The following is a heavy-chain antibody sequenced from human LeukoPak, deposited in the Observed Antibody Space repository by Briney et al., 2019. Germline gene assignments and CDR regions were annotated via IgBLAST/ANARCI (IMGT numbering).Heavy chain of an antibody. J-gene: IGHJ4*02. Sequence: GGSLRLSCAASGFTFSSYGMNWVRQAPGEGLEWIPYISHSGSAIYYADSLRGRFTISRDNAKNSLYLQMNSLRDEDTAVYYCARGGYSYAWELFDYWGQGTLVTVSS. D-gene: IGHD5-18*01. CDR3: ARGGYSYAWELFDY. V-gene: IGHV3-48*02. CDR1: GFTFSSYG. CDR2: ISHSGSAI.